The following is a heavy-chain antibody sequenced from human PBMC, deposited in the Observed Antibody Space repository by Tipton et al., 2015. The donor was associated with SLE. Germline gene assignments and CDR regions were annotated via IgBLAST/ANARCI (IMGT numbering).Heavy chain of an antibody. V-gene: IGHV1-2*02. CDR3: ARGYCSGGSCYGGF. CDR2: INPNSGAT. Sequence: QLVQSGPEVKKPGASVKVSCKASGYTFSGYYMHWVRQAPGQGLEWMGWINPNSGATNYAQNFQGRVTMTRDTSISTAYMELNSLRSDDTAVYYCARGYCSGGSCYGGFWGQGTLVTVSS. D-gene: IGHD2-15*01. J-gene: IGHJ4*02. CDR1: GYTFSGYY.